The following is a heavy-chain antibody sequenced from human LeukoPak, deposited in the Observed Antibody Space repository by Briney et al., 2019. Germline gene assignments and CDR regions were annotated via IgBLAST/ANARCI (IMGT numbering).Heavy chain of an antibody. D-gene: IGHD2-21*02. CDR1: GFTFSNYE. Sequence: PGGSLRLSCAASGFTFSNYEMNWVRQAPGKGLEWVSYISSSGGTMYYADSVKGRFIISRDNAKNSLYLQMNSLRAEETAVYYCARVAYCAGDCHHMDSWGQGTLVTVSS. J-gene: IGHJ4*02. V-gene: IGHV3-48*03. CDR2: ISSSGGTM. CDR3: ARVAYCAGDCHHMDS.